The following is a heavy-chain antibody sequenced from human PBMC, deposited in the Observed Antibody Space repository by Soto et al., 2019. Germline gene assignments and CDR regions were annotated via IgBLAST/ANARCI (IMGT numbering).Heavy chain of an antibody. CDR3: ARGPSSYYYGMDV. J-gene: IGHJ6*02. V-gene: IGHV3-53*01. CDR1: GFTVSSNY. CDR2: IYSGGST. Sequence: GGSLRLSCAASGFTVSSNYMSWVRQAPGKGLEWVSVIYSGGSTYYADSVKGRFTISRDNSKNTLYLQMNSLRAEDTAVYYCARGPSSYYYGMDVWGQGTTVTVSS.